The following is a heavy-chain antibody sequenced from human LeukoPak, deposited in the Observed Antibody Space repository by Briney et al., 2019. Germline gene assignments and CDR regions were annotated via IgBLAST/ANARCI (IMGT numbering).Heavy chain of an antibody. CDR3: ATVATVTQRSRNAFDI. Sequence: SVKVSCKASGGTFSSYAISWVRQAPGQGLEWMGGIIPIFGTANYAQKFQGRVTITADESTSTAYMELSSLRSEDTAVYYCATVATVTQRSRNAFDIWGQGTMVTVSS. CDR1: GGTFSSYA. V-gene: IGHV1-69*13. D-gene: IGHD4-17*01. CDR2: IIPIFGTA. J-gene: IGHJ3*02.